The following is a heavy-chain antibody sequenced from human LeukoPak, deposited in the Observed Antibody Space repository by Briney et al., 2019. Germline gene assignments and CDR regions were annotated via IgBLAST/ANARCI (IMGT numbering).Heavy chain of an antibody. Sequence: PSETLSLTRTVSGGSISSGGYYWSWIRQHPGKGLEWIGYIYYSGSTHYNPSLKSRVTISVDTSKNQFSLKLSSVTAADTAVYCCARLGSSGWYKGIIDPWGQGTLVTVSS. V-gene: IGHV4-31*03. CDR2: IYYSGST. CDR3: ARLGSSGWYKGIIDP. D-gene: IGHD6-19*01. CDR1: GGSISSGGYY. J-gene: IGHJ5*02.